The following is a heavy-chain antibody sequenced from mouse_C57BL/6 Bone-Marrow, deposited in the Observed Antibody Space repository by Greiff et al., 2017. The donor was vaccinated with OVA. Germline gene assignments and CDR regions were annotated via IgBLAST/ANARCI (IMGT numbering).Heavy chain of an antibody. J-gene: IGHJ2*01. V-gene: IGHV5-4*01. CDR2: ISDGGSYT. CDR1: GFTFSSYA. D-gene: IGHD2-4*01. CDR3: ARDSVYYDYDV. Sequence: DVMLVESGGGLVKPGGSLKLSCAASGFTFSSYAMSWVRQTPEKRLEWVATISDGGSYTYYPDNVKGRFTISRDNAKNNLYLQMSHLKSEDTAMYYCARDSVYYDYDVWGQGTTLTVSS.